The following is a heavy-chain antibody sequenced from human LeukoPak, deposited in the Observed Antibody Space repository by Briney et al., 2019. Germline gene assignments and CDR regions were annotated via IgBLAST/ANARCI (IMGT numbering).Heavy chain of an antibody. J-gene: IGHJ4*02. D-gene: IGHD3-9*01. V-gene: IGHV4-34*01. Sequence: SETLSLTCAVYGGSFTGYYWSWIRQPPGKGLEWIGEINHSGSTNYNPSLKSRVTISVDTSKNQFSLKLSSVTAADTAVYHCARGGGGPLQNLDNVLEYWGQGTLATVSS. CDR2: INHSGST. CDR3: ARGGGGPLQNLDNVLEY. CDR1: GGSFTGYY.